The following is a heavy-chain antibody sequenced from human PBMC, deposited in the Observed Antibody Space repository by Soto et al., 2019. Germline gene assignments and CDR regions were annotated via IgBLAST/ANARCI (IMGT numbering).Heavy chain of an antibody. J-gene: IGHJ4*02. CDR2: IYYSGST. D-gene: IGHD3-10*01. V-gene: IGHV4-31*03. CDR3: VAGYYYGSIDY. CDR1: GGSISSGGYY. Sequence: SETLSLTCTVSGGSISSGGYYWSWIRQHPGKGLEWIGYIYYSGSTYYNPSLKSRVTISVDTSKNQFSLKLSSVTAADTAVYYCVAGYYYGSIDYWGQGTLVTVSS.